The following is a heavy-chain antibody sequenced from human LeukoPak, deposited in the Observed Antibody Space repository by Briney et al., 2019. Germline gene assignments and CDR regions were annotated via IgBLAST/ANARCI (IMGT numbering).Heavy chain of an antibody. D-gene: IGHD3-10*01. CDR2: IRYDGSNK. CDR1: GFTFSSYG. J-gene: IGHJ4*02. CDR3: AKDRDTWYYYGSGSSSKPDY. V-gene: IGHV3-30*02. Sequence: GGSLRLSCAASGFTFSSYGMHWVRQAPGKGLEWVAFIRYDGSNKYYAGSVKGRFTISRDNSKNTLYLQMNSLRAEDTAVYYCAKDRDTWYYYGSGSSSKPDYWGQGTLVTVSS.